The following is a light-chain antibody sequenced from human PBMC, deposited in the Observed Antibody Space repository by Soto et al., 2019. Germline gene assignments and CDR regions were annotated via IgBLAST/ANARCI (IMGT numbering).Light chain of an antibody. CDR2: AAS. CDR1: QTIIMY. Sequence: DIQMTQSPSSLSASVGDRVTITCRASQTIIMYLNWYQQKPGRAANLLIYAASSLQSGDPSRFSGSGSWTEFTLTISSLQPEDFATYYCQQSYSTLFTFGPGTKVEIK. V-gene: IGKV1-39*01. CDR3: QQSYSTLFT. J-gene: IGKJ3*01.